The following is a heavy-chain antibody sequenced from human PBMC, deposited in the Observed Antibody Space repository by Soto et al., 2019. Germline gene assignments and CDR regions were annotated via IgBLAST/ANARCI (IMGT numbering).Heavy chain of an antibody. V-gene: IGHV3-23*01. Sequence: PGGSLRLSCAASGFTLSSYAMHWVRQAPGKGLEWVSAISGSGGSTYYADSVKGRFTISRDNSKNTLYLQMNSLRAEDTAVYYCAKVHWNYRYYFDYWGQGTLVTVSS. CDR1: GFTLSSYA. CDR2: ISGSGGST. J-gene: IGHJ4*02. D-gene: IGHD1-7*01. CDR3: AKVHWNYRYYFDY.